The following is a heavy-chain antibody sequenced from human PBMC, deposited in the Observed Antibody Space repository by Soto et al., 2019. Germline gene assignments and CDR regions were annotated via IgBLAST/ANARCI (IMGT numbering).Heavy chain of an antibody. V-gene: IGHV3-7*01. CDR1: GFMFSSYW. J-gene: IGHJ3*01. Sequence: GSLRLSCGASGFMFSSYWMSWFRQAPGKGLEWVANMDQGGSEINYVDSVKGRFTISRDNAENSLYLQMTSLRAEDTAVYHCVRDRGYSTFDFWGQGTMVTVSS. CDR2: MDQGGSEI. CDR3: VRDRGYSTFDF. D-gene: IGHD1-26*01.